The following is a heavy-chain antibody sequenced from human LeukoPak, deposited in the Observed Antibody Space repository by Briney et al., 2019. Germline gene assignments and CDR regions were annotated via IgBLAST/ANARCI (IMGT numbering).Heavy chain of an antibody. J-gene: IGHJ4*02. CDR1: GYTFSDYY. D-gene: IGHD4-23*01. Sequence: ASVKVSCKSSGYTFSDYYVHWVRQAPGQGLEWMGWINPKNGDTNYAQKFQGRVTMTSDTSISTAYMEVNRLTYDDTAVYFCTSRSRTVAEFPFHWWGQGTQVTVSS. CDR2: INPKNGDT. CDR3: TSRSRTVAEFPFHW. V-gene: IGHV1-2*02.